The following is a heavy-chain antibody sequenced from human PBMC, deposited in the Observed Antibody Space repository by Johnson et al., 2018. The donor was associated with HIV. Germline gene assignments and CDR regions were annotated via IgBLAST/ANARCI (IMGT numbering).Heavy chain of an antibody. D-gene: IGHD6-19*01. J-gene: IGHJ3*02. CDR3: VAQWQVLGTFDI. V-gene: IGHV3-30*03. Sequence: QVQLVESGGGVVQPGGSLRFSCAASGFTFSSYGMNWVRQAPGKGLEWVAVISYDGSNKYYADSVKGRFTISRDNSKNTLYLQRNSLRAEDTAVYYCVAQWQVLGTFDIWGQGTMVTVSS. CDR1: GFTFSSYG. CDR2: ISYDGSNK.